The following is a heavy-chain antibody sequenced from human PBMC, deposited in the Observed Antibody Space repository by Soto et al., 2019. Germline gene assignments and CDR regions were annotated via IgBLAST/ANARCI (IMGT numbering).Heavy chain of an antibody. Sequence: QVPLQESGPGLVKPSETLSLTCTVSGGSISSDYYYWSWIRQPPGRGLEWIGYIYYSGRTYYNPSLKRRLIISVDTSKNQFSLGLSSVTAADMAVYYCARGGAIADFYFDSWGQGILVSVSS. CDR1: GGSISSDYYY. J-gene: IGHJ4*02. V-gene: IGHV4-30-4*01. CDR2: IYYSGRT. D-gene: IGHD1-26*01. CDR3: ARGGAIADFYFDS.